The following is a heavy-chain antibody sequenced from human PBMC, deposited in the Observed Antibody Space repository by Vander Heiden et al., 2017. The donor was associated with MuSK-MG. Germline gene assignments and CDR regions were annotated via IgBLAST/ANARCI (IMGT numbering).Heavy chain of an antibody. CDR2: ISAYNGNT. J-gene: IGHJ5*02. V-gene: IGHV1-18*01. Sequence: VQLVQSGAEVKKPGASVKVSCKASGYTFTSYGISWVRQAPGQGLEWMGWISAYNGNTNYAQKLQGRVTMTTDTSTSTAYMELRSLRSDDTAVYYCARLYYDFWSGYYDGWFDPWGQGTLVTVSS. CDR1: GYTFTSYG. D-gene: IGHD3-3*01. CDR3: ARLYYDFWSGYYDGWFDP.